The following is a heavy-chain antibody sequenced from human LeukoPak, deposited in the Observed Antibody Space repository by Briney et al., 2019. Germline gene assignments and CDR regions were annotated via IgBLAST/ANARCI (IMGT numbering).Heavy chain of an antibody. V-gene: IGHV1-69*05. Sequence: VASVKVSCKASGGTFSSYAISWVRQAPGQGLEWMGRIIPIFGTANYAQKFQGRVTISTVESTSNAYIELSSLRSEDTAVYYCARVKVRITMVRGVTDYYYYMDVWGKGTTVTVSS. J-gene: IGHJ6*03. CDR1: GGTFSSYA. CDR3: ARVKVRITMVRGVTDYYYYMDV. D-gene: IGHD3-10*01. CDR2: IIPIFGTA.